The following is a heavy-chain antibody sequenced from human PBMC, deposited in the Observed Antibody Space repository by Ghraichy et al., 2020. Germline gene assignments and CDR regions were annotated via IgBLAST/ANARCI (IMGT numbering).Heavy chain of an antibody. CDR2: FDPEDGET. J-gene: IGHJ3*02. CDR3: ATVKIGYCSSTSCSNHAFDI. V-gene: IGHV1-24*01. D-gene: IGHD2-2*01. CDR1: GYTLTELS. Sequence: ASVKVSCKVSGYTLTELSMHWVRQAPGKGLEWMGGFDPEDGETIYAQKFQGRVTMTEDTSTDTAYMELSSLRSEDTAVYYCATVKIGYCSSTSCSNHAFDIWGQGTMVTVSS.